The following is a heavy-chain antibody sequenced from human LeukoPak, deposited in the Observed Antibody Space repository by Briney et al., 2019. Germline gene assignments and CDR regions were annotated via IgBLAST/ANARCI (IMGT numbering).Heavy chain of an antibody. D-gene: IGHD5-18*01. J-gene: IGHJ4*02. V-gene: IGHV4-34*01. CDR2: INHSGST. CDR3: ARIEDVTRGYNHAYYFDY. Sequence: SETLSLTCAVYGGSFSGYYWSWIRQPPGKGLEWIGEINHSGSTNYKPSLKSRVTMSIDTSKKQFSLKLRTATAADTAVYYCARIEDVTRGYNHAYYFDYWGQGTLVTVSS. CDR1: GGSFSGYY.